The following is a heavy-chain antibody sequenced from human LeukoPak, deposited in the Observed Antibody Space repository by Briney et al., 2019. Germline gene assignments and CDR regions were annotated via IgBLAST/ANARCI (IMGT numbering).Heavy chain of an antibody. Sequence: ASVKVSCKASGYTFTGYYMHWVRQAPGQGLEWMGWINPNSGGTNYAQKFQGRVTMTRDTSISTAYMELSRLRYDETAVYYCARDPLIPMVRGEYDSSSYMDVWGKGTTVTISS. V-gene: IGHV1-2*02. CDR2: INPNSGGT. J-gene: IGHJ6*03. CDR3: ARDPLIPMVRGEYDSSSYMDV. CDR1: GYTFTGYY. D-gene: IGHD3-10*01.